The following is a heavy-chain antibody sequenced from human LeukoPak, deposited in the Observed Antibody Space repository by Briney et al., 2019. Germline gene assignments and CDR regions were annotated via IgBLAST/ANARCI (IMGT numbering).Heavy chain of an antibody. CDR1: GGSISTYY. D-gene: IGHD3-22*01. CDR3: ARDYDSSGYYWS. CDR2: IYYSGST. Sequence: SETLSLTCTVSGGSISTYYWSWIRQPPGKGLEGIGYIYYSGSTNYNPSLKSRVTMSVDTSKSQFSLKLNSVTAADTAVYYCARDYDSSGYYWSWGQGTLVTVSS. J-gene: IGHJ4*02. V-gene: IGHV4-59*01.